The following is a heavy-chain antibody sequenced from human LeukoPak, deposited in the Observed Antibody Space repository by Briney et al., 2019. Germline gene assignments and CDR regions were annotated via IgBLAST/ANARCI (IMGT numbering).Heavy chain of an antibody. D-gene: IGHD3-10*01. CDR2: INHSGST. CDR1: GGSFSGYY. Sequence: SETLSLTCAVYGGSFSGYYWSWIRQPPGKGVEWIGEINHSGSTNYNPSLKSRVTISVDTSKNQFSLKLSSVTAADTAVYYCARVGADGSGFLFDYWGQGTLVTVSS. J-gene: IGHJ4*02. CDR3: ARVGADGSGFLFDY. V-gene: IGHV4-34*01.